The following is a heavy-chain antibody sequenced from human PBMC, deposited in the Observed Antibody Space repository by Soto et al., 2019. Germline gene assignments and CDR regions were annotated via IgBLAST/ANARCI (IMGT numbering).Heavy chain of an antibody. CDR3: ARQQWLVLNAFDI. D-gene: IGHD6-19*01. CDR1: AGAISSCY. Sequence: PSETLALTCTLYAGAISSCYWRWIRQPPGKGLEWIGYIYYSGSTNYNPSLKSRVTISVDTSKNQFSLKLSSVTAADTAVYYCARQQWLVLNAFDIWGQGTMVT. V-gene: IGHV4-59*01. CDR2: IYYSGST. J-gene: IGHJ3*02.